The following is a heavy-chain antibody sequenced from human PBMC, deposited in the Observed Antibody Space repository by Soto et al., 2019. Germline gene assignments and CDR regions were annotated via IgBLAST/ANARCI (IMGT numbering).Heavy chain of an antibody. Sequence: ASVKVSCKASGYTFTSYGISWVRQAPGQGLEWMGWISSYNGNTNYAQKVQGRVTMTTDTSTSTTYMELRSLRSDDTAVYYCARAPRYCSTTTCFSGVTWFDTWGQGPLVTVSP. CDR2: ISSYNGNT. CDR1: GYTFTSYG. D-gene: IGHD2-2*01. V-gene: IGHV1-18*04. CDR3: ARAPRYCSTTTCFSGVTWFDT. J-gene: IGHJ5*02.